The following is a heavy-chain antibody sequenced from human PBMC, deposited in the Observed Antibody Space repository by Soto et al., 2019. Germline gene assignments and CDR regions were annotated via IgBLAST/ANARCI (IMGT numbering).Heavy chain of an antibody. V-gene: IGHV3-74*01. CDR1: GFPFSSYG. J-gene: IGHJ4*02. Sequence: GSLRLSCAASGFPFSSYGMHWVRQAPGKGLVWVSRINSDGSSTSYADSVKGRFTISRDNAKNTLYLQMNSLRAEDTAVYYCARGVIHGITGTSWNDYWGQGTLVTVSS. CDR2: INSDGSST. CDR3: ARGVIHGITGTSWNDY. D-gene: IGHD1-7*01.